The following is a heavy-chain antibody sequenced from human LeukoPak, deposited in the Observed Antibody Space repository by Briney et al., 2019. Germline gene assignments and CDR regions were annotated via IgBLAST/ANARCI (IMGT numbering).Heavy chain of an antibody. CDR3: ARDQTTGSTDFDY. Sequence: PGRSLRLSCAASGFTFSSYGMHWVRQAPGKGLEWVAVIWYDGSNKYYADSVKGRFTISRDNSKNTLYLQMNSLRAEDTAVYYCARDQTTGSTDFDYWGQGTLVTVSS. J-gene: IGHJ4*02. V-gene: IGHV3-33*01. CDR2: IWYDGSNK. CDR1: GFTFSSYG. D-gene: IGHD3-10*01.